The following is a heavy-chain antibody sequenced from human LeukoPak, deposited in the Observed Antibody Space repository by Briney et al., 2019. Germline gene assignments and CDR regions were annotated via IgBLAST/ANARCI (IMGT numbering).Heavy chain of an antibody. CDR3: ARGPGYSGRRRGMYYFDY. CDR2: MNPNSGNT. CDR1: GYTFTSYD. V-gene: IGHV1-8*01. D-gene: IGHD5-12*01. J-gene: IGHJ4*02. Sequence: ASVKVSCKASGYTFTSYDINWVRQATGQGLEWMGWMNPNSGNTGYAQKFQGRVTMTRNTSISTAYMELSSLRSEDTAVYYCARGPGYSGRRRGMYYFDYWGQGTLVTVSS.